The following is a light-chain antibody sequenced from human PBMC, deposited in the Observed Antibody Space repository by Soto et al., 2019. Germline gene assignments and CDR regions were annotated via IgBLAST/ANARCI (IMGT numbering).Light chain of an antibody. CDR2: GAS. CDR3: QQYDNWPLT. Sequence: EILVTQSTATLSVSPGERATLSCRASQSVSSNLAWYIQTPGQAPRLLIYGASTRATGLPARFSGSGSGTEFTLTISSLQSEDFVLYYCQQYDNWPLTFVGGTKVE. V-gene: IGKV3-15*01. J-gene: IGKJ4*01. CDR1: QSVSSN.